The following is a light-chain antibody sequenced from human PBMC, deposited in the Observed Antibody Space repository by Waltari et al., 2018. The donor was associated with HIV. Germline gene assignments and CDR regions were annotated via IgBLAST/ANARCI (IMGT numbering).Light chain of an antibody. J-gene: IGLJ2*01. CDR1: SFNIGSNF. CDR3: QSYDSSLNKV. CDR2: RNN. Sequence: QSVLTQPPSASGTPGQRVTIRCSGSSFNIGSNFVYWYQQLPGAAPKLLIYRNNQRPSGVPDRFSGSKSGTSASLAISGLRSEDEADYYCQSYDSSLNKVFGGGTKLTVL. V-gene: IGLV1-47*01.